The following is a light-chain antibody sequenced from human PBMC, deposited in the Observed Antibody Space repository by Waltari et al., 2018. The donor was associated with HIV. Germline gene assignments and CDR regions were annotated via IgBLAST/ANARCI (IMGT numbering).Light chain of an antibody. J-gene: IGLJ2*01. V-gene: IGLV2-14*01. Sequence: QSALTQPASVSGSPGQSITISCTGTSSDVGGYNYVSWYQPHPGKPPKLMIYDVSKRPSVVSNRFSGSKSGNTASLTISGLQAEDEADYYCSSYTSSSTLPFGGGTKLTVL. CDR1: SSDVGGYNY. CDR2: DVS. CDR3: SSYTSSSTLP.